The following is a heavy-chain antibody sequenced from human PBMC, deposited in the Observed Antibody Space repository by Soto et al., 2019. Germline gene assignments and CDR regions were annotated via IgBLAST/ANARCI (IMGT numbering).Heavy chain of an antibody. CDR2: ISFDGDIT. D-gene: IGHD3-16*02. CDR1: GFTFSSYA. V-gene: IGHV3-30*18. J-gene: IGHJ4*02. Sequence: QVQLVESGGGVVQPGRSLRLSCAASGFTFSSYAIHWVRQAAGKGLEWVAVISFDGDITYYADSVKGRFTISRDNSKNTLYLPMDCLRAADTAVYYCAKVSEVSIVRFAGVIAYWGQGTLVTVSS. CDR3: AKVSEVSIVRFAGVIAY.